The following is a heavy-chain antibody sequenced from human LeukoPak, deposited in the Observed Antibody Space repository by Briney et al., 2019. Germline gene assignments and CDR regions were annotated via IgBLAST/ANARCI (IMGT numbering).Heavy chain of an antibody. CDR2: IKQDGSEI. CDR3: ARDPTQYLRYGYFDY. J-gene: IGHJ4*02. V-gene: IGHV3-7*01. Sequence: GGCLRLSCAASGFTFSSHWMSWVRQAPGKGLEWVANIKQDGSEIFYVDSVKGRFTISRDNAKNSLYLQMNSLRAEDTAIYYCARDPTQYLRYGYFDYWGPGILVTVSS. CDR1: GFTFSSHW. D-gene: IGHD4-11*01.